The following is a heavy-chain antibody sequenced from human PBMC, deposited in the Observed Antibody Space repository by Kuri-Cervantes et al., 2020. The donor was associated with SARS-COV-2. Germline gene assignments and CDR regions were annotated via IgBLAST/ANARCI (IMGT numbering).Heavy chain of an antibody. CDR2: IYYSGRT. V-gene: IGHV4-39*01. Sequence: SETLSLTCTVSGGSISSSSYYWGWIRQPPGKGLEWIGSIYYSGRTYYNPSLKSRVTISVDTSKNQFSLKLSSVTAADTAVYYCARGASPYDYIWGSYRSSPFDYWGHGTPV. CDR3: ARGASPYDYIWGSYRSSPFDY. D-gene: IGHD3-16*02. J-gene: IGHJ4*01. CDR1: GGSISSSSYY.